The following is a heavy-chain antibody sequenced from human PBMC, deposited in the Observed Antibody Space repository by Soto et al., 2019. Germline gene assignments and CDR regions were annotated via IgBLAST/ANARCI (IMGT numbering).Heavy chain of an antibody. V-gene: IGHV3-23*01. CDR3: AKDLTHERYFLDY. CDR1: GLTFSSYA. Sequence: GGSMELSCAASGLTFSSYAITGARKTPGKGLEWVSAICGSGSSTYYADSVKGRFTISRDNSKNTLYLQMNSLRAEDTAVYYCAKDLTHERYFLDYWGQGTLVTVSS. J-gene: IGHJ4*02. D-gene: IGHD3-9*01. CDR2: ICGSGSST.